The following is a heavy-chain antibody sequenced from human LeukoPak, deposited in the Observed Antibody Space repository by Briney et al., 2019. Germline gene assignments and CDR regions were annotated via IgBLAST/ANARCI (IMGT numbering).Heavy chain of an antibody. D-gene: IGHD2-2*03. V-gene: IGHV4-59*01. Sequence: PSETLSLTCTVPGGSISSYYWSWIRQPPGKGLEWIGYIYYSGSTNYNPSLKSRVTISVDTYKNQFSLKLSSVTAADTAVYYCARDLLDIGYYYYGMDVWGQGTTVTVSS. J-gene: IGHJ6*02. CDR1: GGSISSYY. CDR3: ARDLLDIGYYYYGMDV. CDR2: IYYSGST.